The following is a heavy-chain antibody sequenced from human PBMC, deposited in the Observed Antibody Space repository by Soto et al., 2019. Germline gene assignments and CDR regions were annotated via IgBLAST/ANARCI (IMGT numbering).Heavy chain of an antibody. V-gene: IGHV4-59*11. J-gene: IGHJ4*03. CDR2: IFDGGSA. CDR1: GGTITDHY. CDR3: VSVEGTPSLIIKQHSPTSDP. D-gene: IGHD3-16*01. Sequence: PSETLSLTCFVTGGTITDHYCIWIRQATGKGLEWLGYIFDGGSANYNPSLKSRVSFSLDKSQNQLSLKLTSVTGADTAIYYCVSVEGTPSLIIKQHSPTSDPWRQGT.